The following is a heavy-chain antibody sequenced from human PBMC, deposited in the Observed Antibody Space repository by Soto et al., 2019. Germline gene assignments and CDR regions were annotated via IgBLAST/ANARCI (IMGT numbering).Heavy chain of an antibody. D-gene: IGHD5-12*01. CDR1: GGTFSSYT. J-gene: IGHJ4*02. V-gene: IGHV1-69*02. CDR3: ARLNGYDSDY. Sequence: QVQLVQSGAEVKKPGSSVKVSCKASGGTFSSYTISWVRQAPGQGLEWMGRIIPILGIANYAQKIQGRVTITADKSTSTAYMELSSLRSEGTAVYYCARLNGYDSDYWGQGTLVTVSS. CDR2: IIPILGIA.